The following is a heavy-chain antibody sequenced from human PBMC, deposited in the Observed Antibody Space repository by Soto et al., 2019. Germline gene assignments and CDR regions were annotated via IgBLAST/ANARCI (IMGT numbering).Heavy chain of an antibody. CDR3: ARGGIAAAAPPDY. V-gene: IGHV4-31*03. Sequence: PSVTLSLTCTVSGGSISSGGYYWSWIRQHPGKGLEWIGYIYYSGSTYYNPSLKSRVTISVDTSKNQFSLKLSSVTAADTAVYYCARGGIAAAAPPDYWGQGTLVTVS. J-gene: IGHJ4*02. CDR1: GGSISSGGYY. CDR2: IYYSGST. D-gene: IGHD6-13*01.